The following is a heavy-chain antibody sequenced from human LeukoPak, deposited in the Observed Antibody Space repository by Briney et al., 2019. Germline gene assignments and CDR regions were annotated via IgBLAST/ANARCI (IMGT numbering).Heavy chain of an antibody. CDR2: IKSKTDGGTT. J-gene: IGHJ6*02. CDR3: TTSQLVDPRDPLYGMDV. D-gene: IGHD6-6*01. Sequence: GGSPRLSCAASGFTFSNAWMSWVRQAPGKGLEWVGRIKSKTDGGTTDYAAPVKGRFTISRDDSKNTLYLQMNSLKTEDTAVYYCTTSQLVDPRDPLYGMDVWGQGTTVTVSS. V-gene: IGHV3-15*01. CDR1: GFTFSNAW.